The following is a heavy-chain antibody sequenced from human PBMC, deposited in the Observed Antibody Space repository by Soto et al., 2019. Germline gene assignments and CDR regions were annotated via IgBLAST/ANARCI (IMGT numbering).Heavy chain of an antibody. CDR3: VKDGSSGWPYYYGMDV. D-gene: IGHD6-19*01. V-gene: IGHV3-30*18. J-gene: IGHJ6*02. CDR1: GFTFSSYG. CDR2: ISYDGSNK. Sequence: QVQLVESGGGVVQPGRSLRLSCAASGFTFSSYGMHWVRQAPGKGLEWVAVISYDGSNKYYADSLKGRFTVSRDNSKNTLYLQMSSLRAEETAVYYCVKDGSSGWPYYYGMDVWGQGTTVTVSS.